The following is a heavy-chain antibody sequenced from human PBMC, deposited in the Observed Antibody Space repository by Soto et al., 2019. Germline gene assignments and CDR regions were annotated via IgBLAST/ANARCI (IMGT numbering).Heavy chain of an antibody. CDR1: GFTFSSYA. D-gene: IGHD3-22*01. CDR2: ISYDGSNK. CDR3: AREEVSPHLNYYDSSGPGFDP. V-gene: IGHV3-30-3*01. J-gene: IGHJ5*02. Sequence: PGGSLRLSCAASGFTFSSYAMHWVRQAPGKGLEWVAVISYDGSNKYYADSVKGRFTISRDNSKNTLYLQMNSLRAEDTAVYYCAREEVSPHLNYYDSSGPGFDPWGQGTLVTVSS.